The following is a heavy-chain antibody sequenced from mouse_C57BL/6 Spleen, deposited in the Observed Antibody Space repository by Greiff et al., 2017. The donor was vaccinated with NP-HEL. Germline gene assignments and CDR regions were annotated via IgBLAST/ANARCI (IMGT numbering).Heavy chain of an antibody. CDR1: GYTFTSYD. V-gene: IGHV1-85*01. D-gene: IGHD2-3*01. Sequence: QVQLQQSGPELVKPGASVKLSCKASGYTFTSYDINWVKQRPGQGLEWIGWIYPRDGSTKYNEKFKGKATLTVDTSSSTAYMELHSLTSEDSAVYFCARRGIIYDGYFSWFAYWGQGTLVTVSA. CDR2: IYPRDGST. J-gene: IGHJ3*01. CDR3: ARRGIIYDGYFSWFAY.